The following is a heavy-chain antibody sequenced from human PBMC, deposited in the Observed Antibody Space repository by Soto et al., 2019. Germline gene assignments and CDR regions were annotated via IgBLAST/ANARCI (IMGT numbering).Heavy chain of an antibody. V-gene: IGHV3-33*01. Sequence: QVQLVESGGGVVQPGRSLRLSCAASGFTFSSYGMHWVRQAPGKGLEWVAVIWYDGSNKYYADSVKGRFTISRDNSKNTLYLQMNSLRAEDTAVYYCASDRAMVTQNWFDPWGQGTLVTVSS. CDR3: ASDRAMVTQNWFDP. CDR2: IWYDGSNK. D-gene: IGHD5-18*01. J-gene: IGHJ5*02. CDR1: GFTFSSYG.